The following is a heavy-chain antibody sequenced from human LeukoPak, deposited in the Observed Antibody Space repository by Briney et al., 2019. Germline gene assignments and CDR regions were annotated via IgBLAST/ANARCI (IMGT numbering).Heavy chain of an antibody. J-gene: IGHJ4*02. CDR1: GYSISSGYY. CDR3: AREDTMVDY. D-gene: IGHD5-18*01. Sequence: PSETLSLTCAVSGYSISSGYYWGWIRQPPGKGLEWIGSIYHSGSTYYYPSLRSRVTISVDTSKNQFSLKLSSVTAADTAVYYCAREDTMVDYWGQGTLVTVSS. V-gene: IGHV4-38-2*02. CDR2: IYHSGST.